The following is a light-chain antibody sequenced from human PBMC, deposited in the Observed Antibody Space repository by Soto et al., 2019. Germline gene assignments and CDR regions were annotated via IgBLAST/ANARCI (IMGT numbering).Light chain of an antibody. CDR2: AAS. V-gene: IGKV1-27*01. Sequence: DVQMTQAPSSLSASVGDRVTITCRASQGISNYLAWYQQKPGKVPKLLIYAASILQSGGPSRFSGSGSGTDFTLTISSLQPEDVATYYCQKYNSAPRTFGGGIKVEIK. J-gene: IGKJ4*01. CDR1: QGISNY. CDR3: QKYNSAPRT.